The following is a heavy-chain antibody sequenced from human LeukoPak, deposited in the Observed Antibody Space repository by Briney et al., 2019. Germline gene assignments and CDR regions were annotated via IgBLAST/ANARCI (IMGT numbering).Heavy chain of an antibody. CDR3: ARGPEDCSSTSCSGDYYYYGMDV. CDR1: GGSFSGYY. V-gene: IGHV4-34*01. CDR2: INHSGST. J-gene: IGHJ6*02. D-gene: IGHD2-2*01. Sequence: PSETLSLTCAVCGGSFSGYYWSWIRQPPGKGLEWIGEINHSGSTNYNPSLKSRVTISVDTSKNQFSLKLSYVTAADTAVYYCARGPEDCSSTSCSGDYYYYGMDVWGQGTTVTVSS.